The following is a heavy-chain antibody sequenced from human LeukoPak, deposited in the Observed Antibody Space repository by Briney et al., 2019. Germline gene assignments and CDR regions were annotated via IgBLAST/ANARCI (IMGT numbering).Heavy chain of an antibody. D-gene: IGHD2-2*01. CDR1: GGTFSSYA. CDR3: ARETKLSEYVVVVPAAIRQDYYYYGMDV. CDR2: IIPILGIA. J-gene: IGHJ6*02. Sequence: SVRVSCKASGGTFSSYAIGWVRQAPGQGLEWMGRIIPILGIANYAQKFQGRVTITADKSTSTAYMELSSLRSEDTAVYYCARETKLSEYVVVVPAAIRQDYYYYGMDVWGQGTTVTVSS. V-gene: IGHV1-69*04.